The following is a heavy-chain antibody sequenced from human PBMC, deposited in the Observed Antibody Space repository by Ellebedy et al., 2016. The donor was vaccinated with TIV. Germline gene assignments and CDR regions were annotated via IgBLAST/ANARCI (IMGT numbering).Heavy chain of an antibody. Sequence: AASVQVSCKASGFTFTSSAMQWVRQARGQRLEWIGWIVVGSGNTNYAQKFQERVTITRDMSTSTAYMELSSLRSEDTAVYYCAADLAGGDFDYWGQGTLVTVSS. CDR1: GFTFTSSA. J-gene: IGHJ4*02. CDR3: AADLAGGDFDY. CDR2: IVVGSGNT. V-gene: IGHV1-58*02. D-gene: IGHD3-16*01.